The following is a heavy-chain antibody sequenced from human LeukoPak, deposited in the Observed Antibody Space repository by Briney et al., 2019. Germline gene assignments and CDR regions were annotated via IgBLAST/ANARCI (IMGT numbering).Heavy chain of an antibody. D-gene: IGHD4-17*01. V-gene: IGHV3-48*01. CDR1: RFTFSTYS. Sequence: GGSLRLSCAASRFTFSTYSMNWVRQAPGRGLEWVSYINSSSTNIYYKDSVKGRFTISRDNAKNSLYLHMTSLRAEDTAVYYCVRNDGDNAFDIWGQGTMVIVSS. CDR3: VRNDGDNAFDI. J-gene: IGHJ3*02. CDR2: INSSSTNI.